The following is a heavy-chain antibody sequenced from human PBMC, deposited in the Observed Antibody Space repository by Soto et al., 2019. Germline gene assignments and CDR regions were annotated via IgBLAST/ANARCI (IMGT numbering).Heavy chain of an antibody. CDR3: ARDIVVVPAAIQGSAYNWFDP. J-gene: IGHJ5*02. Sequence: ASVKVSCKASGYTFTSYAMNWVRQAPGQELEWMGWINTNTGNPTYAQGFTGRFVFSLDTSVSTAYLQICSLKAEDTAVYYCARDIVVVPAAIQGSAYNWFDPWGQGTLVTVSS. D-gene: IGHD2-2*02. V-gene: IGHV7-4-1*01. CDR1: GYTFTSYA. CDR2: INTNTGNP.